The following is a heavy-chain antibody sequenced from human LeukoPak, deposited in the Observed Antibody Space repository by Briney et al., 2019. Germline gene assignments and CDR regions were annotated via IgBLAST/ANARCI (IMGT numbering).Heavy chain of an antibody. CDR3: ARVPLDIVVVPAAMVGRNYYYYYMDV. V-gene: IGHV4-59*13. CDR2: FYYSGST. J-gene: IGHJ6*03. D-gene: IGHD2-2*03. Sequence: SETLSLTCTVSGGSISSYYWSWIRQPPGKGLEWIGYFYYSGSTNYNPSLKSRVTISVDTSKNQFSLKLSSVTAADTAVYYCARVPLDIVVVPAAMVGRNYYYYYMDVWGKGTTVTVSS. CDR1: GGSISSYY.